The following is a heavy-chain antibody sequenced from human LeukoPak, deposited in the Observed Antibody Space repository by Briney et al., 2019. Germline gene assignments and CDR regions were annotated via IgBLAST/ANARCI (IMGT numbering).Heavy chain of an antibody. V-gene: IGHV3-9*01. J-gene: IGHJ6*03. CDR3: ARDPYSGNYGAYYYYYMDV. Sequence: GGSLRLSCAASGFTFDDYAMHWVRQAPGKGLEWVSGISWNSGSVGYADSVKGRFTISRDNAKNSLYLQMDSLRVEDTAEYYCARDPYSGNYGAYYYYYMDVWGKGTTVTVSS. CDR2: ISWNSGSV. D-gene: IGHD1-26*01. CDR1: GFTFDDYA.